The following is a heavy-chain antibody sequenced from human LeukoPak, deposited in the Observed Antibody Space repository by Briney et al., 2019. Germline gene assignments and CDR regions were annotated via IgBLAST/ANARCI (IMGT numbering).Heavy chain of an antibody. Sequence: GGSLRLSCAASGFTFSSYAMHWVRQAPGKGPEWVAVISYDGSTKYYTDSVKGRFTISRDNSENTLYLQMNRLRAEDTAVYYCAREVLAAGSNWFDPCGHGTLVTGSS. D-gene: IGHD6-19*01. V-gene: IGHV3-30-3*01. J-gene: IGHJ5*02. CDR3: AREVLAAGSNWFDP. CDR1: GFTFSSYA. CDR2: ISYDGSTK.